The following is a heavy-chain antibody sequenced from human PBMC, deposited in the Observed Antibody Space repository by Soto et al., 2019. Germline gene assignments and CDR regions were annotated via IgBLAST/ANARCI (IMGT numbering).Heavy chain of an antibody. CDR1: GFTFSSYG. Sequence: QVQLVESGGGVVQPGRSLRLSCAASGFTFSSYGMHWVRQAPGKGLEWVAVISYDGSNKYYADSVKGRFTISRDNSKNTLYLQMNSLRAEDTAVYYCANLAAAGTYYYYGMDVWGQGTTVTVSS. J-gene: IGHJ6*02. CDR2: ISYDGSNK. D-gene: IGHD6-13*01. CDR3: ANLAAAGTYYYYGMDV. V-gene: IGHV3-30*18.